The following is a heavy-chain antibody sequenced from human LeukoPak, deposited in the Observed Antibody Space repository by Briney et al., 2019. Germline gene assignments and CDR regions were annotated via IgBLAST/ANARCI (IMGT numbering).Heavy chain of an antibody. CDR2: IIPILGIA. V-gene: IGHV1-69*02. J-gene: IGHJ5*02. D-gene: IGHD1/OR15-1a*01. CDR1: GGTFSSYT. Sequence: ASVKVSCKASGGTFSSYTISWVRQAPGQGLEWMGSIIPILGIANYAQKFQGRVTITADKSTSTAYMELSSLRSEDTAVYYCARQEQKGYWFDPWGQGTLVTVSS. CDR3: ARQEQKGYWFDP.